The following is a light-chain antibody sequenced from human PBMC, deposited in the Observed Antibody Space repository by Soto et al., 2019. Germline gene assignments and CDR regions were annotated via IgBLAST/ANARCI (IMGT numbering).Light chain of an antibody. J-gene: IGKJ4*01. Sequence: EIVMTQSPATLSVSPGERAILSCGASHRVNTYLAWYQQRPGQAPRLLIYDASTRATDIPARFSGSGSGTEFTLTISSLQSEDFAVYYCQQYNNWPLTVGGGTKVDSK. CDR2: DAS. CDR3: QQYNNWPLT. CDR1: HRVNTY. V-gene: IGKV3-15*01.